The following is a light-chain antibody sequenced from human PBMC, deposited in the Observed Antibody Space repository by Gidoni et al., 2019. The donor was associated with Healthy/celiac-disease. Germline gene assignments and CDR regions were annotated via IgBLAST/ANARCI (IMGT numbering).Light chain of an antibody. J-gene: IGKJ2*04. V-gene: IGKV1-39*01. Sequence: DVQITQSPSSLSAPVGDRATITCRASQSISRYFNWYQQKPGKAPKLLIYAASSLQSGVPSRFSGSGSGTDFTLTISSLQPEDFATYYCQQSYSTPRSFGQGTKLEIK. CDR2: AAS. CDR1: QSISRY. CDR3: QQSYSTPRS.